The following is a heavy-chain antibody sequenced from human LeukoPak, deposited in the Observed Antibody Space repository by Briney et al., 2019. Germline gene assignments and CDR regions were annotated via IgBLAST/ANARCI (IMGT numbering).Heavy chain of an antibody. V-gene: IGHV3-23*01. CDR1: GFTFTNYA. Sequence: GGSLRLSCAASGFTFTNYAMTWVRQAPGKGLEWVSSISPSNSYIYYADSVKGRFTISRDNSKNTLYLQMNSLRAEDTAVYYCAKDQSPFYDYVWGSYRYIRYFQHWGQGTLVTVSS. CDR2: ISPSNSYI. CDR3: AKDQSPFYDYVWGSYRYIRYFQH. J-gene: IGHJ1*01. D-gene: IGHD3-16*02.